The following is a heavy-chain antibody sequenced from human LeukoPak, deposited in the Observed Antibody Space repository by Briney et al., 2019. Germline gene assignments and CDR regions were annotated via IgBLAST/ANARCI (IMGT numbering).Heavy chain of an antibody. J-gene: IGHJ4*02. D-gene: IGHD6-6*01. CDR1: GFTFSSYA. CDR3: ARIGYSSSSFDY. Sequence: GGSLRLSCAASGFTFSSYAMSWVRQAPGKGLEWVANINQDGSVKYYVDSVKGRFTISRDNTKKSLYLHMNSLRGEDTAVYYCARIGYSSSSFDYWGQGTLVTVSS. CDR2: INQDGSVK. V-gene: IGHV3-7*01.